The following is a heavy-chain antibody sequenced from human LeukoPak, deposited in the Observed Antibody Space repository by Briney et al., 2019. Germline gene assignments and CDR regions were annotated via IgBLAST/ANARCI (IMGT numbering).Heavy chain of an antibody. CDR3: ARGRAVAGTNIAFDI. CDR2: INPNSGGT. V-gene: IGHV1-2*02. D-gene: IGHD6-19*01. J-gene: IGHJ3*02. Sequence: ASVKVSCRASGYTFTGYYMHWVRQAPGQGLEWMGWINPNSGGTNYAQKFQGRVTMTRDTSISTAYMELSRLRSDDTAVYYCARGRAVAGTNIAFDIWGQGTMVTVSS. CDR1: GYTFTGYY.